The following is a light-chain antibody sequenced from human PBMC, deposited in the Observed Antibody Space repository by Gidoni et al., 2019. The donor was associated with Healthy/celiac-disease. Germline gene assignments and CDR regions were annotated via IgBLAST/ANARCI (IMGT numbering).Light chain of an antibody. J-gene: IGKJ1*01. CDR1: QSISSW. V-gene: IGKV1-5*03. CDR3: QQYNSYPWT. CDR2: KAS. Sequence: DIQMTQSPSTLSASVGDRVTITCRASQSISSWLAWYQQTPGKAPKLLIYKASSLESGVPSRFSGSGSGTEFTLTISRLQPDDFATYYCQQYNSYPWTFGQGTKVEIK.